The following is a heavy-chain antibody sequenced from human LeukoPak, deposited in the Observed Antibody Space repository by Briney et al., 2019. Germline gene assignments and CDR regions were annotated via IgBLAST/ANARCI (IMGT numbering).Heavy chain of an antibody. CDR2: IYYSGST. V-gene: IGHV4-59*08. Sequence: SETLSLTCTVTGGSISSYYWSWIRQPPGKGLEWIGYIYYSGSTNYNPSLKGRVTISVDTSKNQFSLKLSSVTAADTAVYYCARHEYSSAFDPWGQGTLVTVSS. J-gene: IGHJ5*02. D-gene: IGHD6-6*01. CDR3: ARHEYSSAFDP. CDR1: GGSISSYY.